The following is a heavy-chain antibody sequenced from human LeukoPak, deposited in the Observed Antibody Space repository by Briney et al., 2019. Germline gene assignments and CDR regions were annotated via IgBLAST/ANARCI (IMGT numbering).Heavy chain of an antibody. J-gene: IGHJ6*02. V-gene: IGHV4-34*01. D-gene: IGHD2-21*02. CDR2: INHSGST. CDR3: ARDRMVVTAATYYYYGMDV. CDR1: GGSFSGYY. Sequence: SETLSLTCAVYGGSFSGYYWSWISQPPGKGLEWIGEINHSGSTNYNPSLKSRVTISVDTSKNQFSLKLSSVTAADTAVYYCARDRMVVTAATYYYYGMDVWGQGTTVTVSS.